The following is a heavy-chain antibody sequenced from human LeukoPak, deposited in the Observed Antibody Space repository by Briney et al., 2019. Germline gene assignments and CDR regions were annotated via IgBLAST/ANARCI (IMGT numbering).Heavy chain of an antibody. Sequence: GRSLRLSCAASGFTFSSYAMHWVRQAPGKGLEWVAPISYDGRNKYYADSVRGRFTISRDNSKNTLYLQMNSLRPEDTAVYYCAKGPLWLGESYYFDYWGQGTLVTVSS. CDR1: GFTFSSYA. CDR3: AKGPLWLGESYYFDY. V-gene: IGHV3-30*04. J-gene: IGHJ4*02. D-gene: IGHD3-10*01. CDR2: ISYDGRNK.